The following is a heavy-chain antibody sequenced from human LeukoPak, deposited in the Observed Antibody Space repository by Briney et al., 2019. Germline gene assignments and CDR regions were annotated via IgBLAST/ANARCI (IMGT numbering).Heavy chain of an antibody. J-gene: IGHJ4*02. Sequence: GGSLRLSCATSGFSFSNYGMHWVRQAPGNGLDWVAFIPSDGGNNYYADSVKGRFTISRDNSKNTLYLQVNSLRPEDTAVYYCXKPXNPGGGSXYXWGQGTXXTASS. D-gene: IGHD2-15*01. CDR3: XKPXNPGGGSXYX. V-gene: IGHV3-30*02. CDR2: IPSDGGNN. CDR1: GFSFSNYG.